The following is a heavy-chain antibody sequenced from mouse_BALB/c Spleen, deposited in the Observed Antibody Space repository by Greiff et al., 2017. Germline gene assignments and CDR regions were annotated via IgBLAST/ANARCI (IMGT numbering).Heavy chain of an antibody. CDR2: ISSGGST. D-gene: IGHD1-1*01. V-gene: IGHV5-6-5*01. J-gene: IGHJ1*01. CDR1: GFTFSSYA. Sequence: EVKLMESGGGLVKPGGSLKLSCAASGFTFSSYAMSWVRQTPEKRLEWVASISSGGSTYYPDSVKGRFTISRDNARNILYLQMSSLRSEDTAMYYCARGGGITTVVRYFYVWGAGTTVTVSS. CDR3: ARGGGITTVVRYFYV.